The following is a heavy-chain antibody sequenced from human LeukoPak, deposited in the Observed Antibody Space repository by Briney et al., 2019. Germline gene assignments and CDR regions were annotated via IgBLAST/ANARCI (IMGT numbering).Heavy chain of an antibody. Sequence: ASVKVSCKACGYTFTSYDINWVRQATGQGLAWMGWMNPNGGNAGDAQKFHGRSDIARNTSISTVYMELSRQRSEDTAVNDGARGVDNYDTEDALDIWGQGTMVTVSS. CDR1: GYTFTSYD. CDR2: MNPNGGNA. J-gene: IGHJ3*02. V-gene: IGHV1-8*01. D-gene: IGHD3-22*01. CDR3: ARGVDNYDTEDALDI.